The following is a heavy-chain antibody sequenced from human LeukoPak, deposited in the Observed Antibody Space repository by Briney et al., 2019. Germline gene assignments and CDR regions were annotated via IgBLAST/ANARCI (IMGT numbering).Heavy chain of an antibody. CDR3: ARVQPHYYDSSGYPPDY. CDR1: GFTFSEYY. V-gene: IGHV3-11*01. J-gene: IGHJ4*02. Sequence: GGSLRLSCAASGFTFSEYYMRWVPDAPGKGLEWVSYISSSDNTIFYADSVKGRFALSRDNAKNALYLQINSLRAEDTAVYYCARVQPHYYDSSGYPPDYWGQGSMVIVSS. CDR2: ISSSDNTI. D-gene: IGHD3-22*01.